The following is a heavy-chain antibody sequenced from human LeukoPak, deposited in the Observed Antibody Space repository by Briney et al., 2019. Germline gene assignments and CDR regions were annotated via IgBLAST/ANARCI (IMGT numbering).Heavy chain of an antibody. J-gene: IGHJ3*02. D-gene: IGHD6-19*01. CDR1: GGSISSYY. V-gene: IGHV4-59*12. CDR3: ARDEATGGWYRI. Sequence: SETLSLTCTVSGGSISSYYWSWIRQPPGKGLEWIGYIYYSGSTNYNPSLKSRVTISVDTSKNQFSLKLSSVTAADTAVYYCARDEATGGWYRIWGQGTMVTVSS. CDR2: IYYSGST.